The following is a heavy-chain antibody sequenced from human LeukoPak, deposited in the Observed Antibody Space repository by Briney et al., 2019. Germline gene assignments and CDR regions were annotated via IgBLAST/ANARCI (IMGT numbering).Heavy chain of an antibody. J-gene: IGHJ4*02. V-gene: IGHV3-11*01. Sequence: GGSLRLSCAASGFTFSDYYMNWIRQAPGKGLEWVSYISSSSTTIYYADSVKGRFTISRDNAKNSLYLQMNSLRAEDTAVYYCAKDALWGSYGPWDYWGQGTLVTVSS. CDR3: AKDALWGSYGPWDY. CDR1: GFTFSDYY. CDR2: ISSSSTTI. D-gene: IGHD1-26*01.